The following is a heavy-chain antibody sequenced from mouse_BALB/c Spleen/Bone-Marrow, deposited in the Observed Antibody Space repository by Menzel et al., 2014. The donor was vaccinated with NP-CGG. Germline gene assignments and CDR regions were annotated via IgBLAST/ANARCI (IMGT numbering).Heavy chain of an antibody. CDR1: GFTFSNYG. J-gene: IGHJ3*01. CDR2: ISGGGSYT. CDR3: ARHAYYDQTEVSFVS. Sequence: EVKLVESGGGLVKSGGSLKLSCAASGFTFSNYGMSWVRQTPEKRLEWVATISGGGSYTFYSDSVKGRFTISRDNPKNNLYLQLSSLRSEDTALYYCARHAYYDQTEVSFVSWGQGTLVTVSA. V-gene: IGHV5-9-2*01. D-gene: IGHD2-4*01.